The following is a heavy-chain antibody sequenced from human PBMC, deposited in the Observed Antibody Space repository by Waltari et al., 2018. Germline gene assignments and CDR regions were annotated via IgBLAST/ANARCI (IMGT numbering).Heavy chain of an antibody. J-gene: IGHJ4*02. CDR2: IKQDGSEK. Sequence: EVQLLESEGGLVQPGGSLRLSYAASGFTLSSFWMIWVRQTPGKGLEWVAGIKQDGSEKYYADSVKGRFTISRDNANNSLYLQMNSLRAEDTAVYYCATSVWYCFDYWGQVTLVTVSS. D-gene: IGHD6-19*01. CDR1: GFTLSSFW. CDR3: ATSVWYCFDY. V-gene: IGHV3-7*01.